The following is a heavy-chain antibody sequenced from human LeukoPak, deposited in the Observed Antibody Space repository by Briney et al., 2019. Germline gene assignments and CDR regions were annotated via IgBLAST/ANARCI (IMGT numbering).Heavy chain of an antibody. J-gene: IGHJ4*02. CDR2: IYYSGST. V-gene: IGHV4-59*01. CDR3: ARDLGGSGSYLDY. Sequence: SETLSLTCTVSGGSISSYYWSWIRQPPGKGLEWIGYIYYSGSTNYNPSLKSRVTISVDTSKNQFSLKLSSVTVADTAVYYCARDLGGSGSYLDYWGQGTLVTVSS. D-gene: IGHD3-10*01. CDR1: GGSISSYY.